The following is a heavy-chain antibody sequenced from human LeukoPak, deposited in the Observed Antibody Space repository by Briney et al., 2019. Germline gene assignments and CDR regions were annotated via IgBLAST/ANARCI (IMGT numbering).Heavy chain of an antibody. CDR1: GGSISSGGYS. Sequence: PSQTLSLTCAVSGGSISSGGYSWSWIRQPPGKGLEWIGYIYHSGSTYYNPSLKSRVTISVDRSKNQFSLKLSSVTAADTAVYYCARDSPIETGYSSGWYTWGFDPWGQGTLVTVSS. D-gene: IGHD6-19*01. J-gene: IGHJ5*02. V-gene: IGHV4-30-2*01. CDR3: ARDSPIETGYSSGWYTWGFDP. CDR2: IYHSGST.